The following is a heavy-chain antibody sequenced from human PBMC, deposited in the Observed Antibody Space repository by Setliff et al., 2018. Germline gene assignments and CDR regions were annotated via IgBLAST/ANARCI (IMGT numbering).Heavy chain of an antibody. V-gene: IGHV4-34*01. CDR3: ARVDDSSGYHDY. CDR2: INHSGST. D-gene: IGHD3-22*01. Sequence: PSETLSLTCAVYGGSFSTYYWIWIRQPPGKGLEWIGEINHSGSTNYNPSLKSRVTISVDRSKNQFSLKLSSVTAADTAVYYCARVDDSSGYHDYWGQGMLVTVSS. CDR1: GGSFSTYY. J-gene: IGHJ4*02.